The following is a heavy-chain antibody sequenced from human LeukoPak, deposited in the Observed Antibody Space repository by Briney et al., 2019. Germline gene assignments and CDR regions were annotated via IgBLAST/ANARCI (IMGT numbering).Heavy chain of an antibody. J-gene: IGHJ3*02. D-gene: IGHD2-15*01. CDR3: AREGYCSGGSCYSGGVFDI. V-gene: IGHV3-66*01. Sequence: GGSLRLSCVVSGLTFSDYYMSWVRQAPGKGLEWVSVIYSGGSTYYADSVKGRFTISRDNSKNTVFFQMNSLRAEDTAVYYCAREGYCSGGSCYSGGVFDIWGQGTMVTVSS. CDR2: IYSGGST. CDR1: GLTFSDYY.